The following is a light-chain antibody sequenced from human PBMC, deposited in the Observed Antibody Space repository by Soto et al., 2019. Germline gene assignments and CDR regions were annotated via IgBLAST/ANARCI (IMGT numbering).Light chain of an antibody. Sequence: EIVLTQSPGTLSLSPGEGATLSCRASQSVSSSYLAWYQQNRGQAPRLLIYGASTRATGTPDRFSGSGSGTDFTLTITRLEPEDFAVYYCQQYGSSRWTFGQVTKVDIK. CDR2: GAS. J-gene: IGKJ1*01. CDR3: QQYGSSRWT. V-gene: IGKV3-20*01. CDR1: QSVSSSY.